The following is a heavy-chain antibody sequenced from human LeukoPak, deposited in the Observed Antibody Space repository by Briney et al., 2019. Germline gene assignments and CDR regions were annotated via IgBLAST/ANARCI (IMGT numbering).Heavy chain of an antibody. V-gene: IGHV5-51*01. CDR1: GYTFTNYW. D-gene: IGHD2-15*01. Sequence: GASLKISCKGSGYTFTNYWIGWVRQMPGEGLEWMGIIFPGDSDTRYSPSFEGQVTISADKSITTAYLQWSSLKASDTAMYYRARRDGGANYWYFDVWGRGTLVTVSS. CDR2: IFPGDSDT. J-gene: IGHJ2*01. CDR3: ARRDGGANYWYFDV.